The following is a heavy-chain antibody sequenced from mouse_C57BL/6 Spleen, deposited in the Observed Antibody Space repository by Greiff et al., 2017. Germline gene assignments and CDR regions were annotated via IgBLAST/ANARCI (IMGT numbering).Heavy chain of an antibody. V-gene: IGHV1-82*01. CDR1: GYAFSSSW. CDR2: IYPGDGDT. CDR3: ARRGYYGSSPYAMDY. J-gene: IGHJ4*01. Sequence: VKLQESGPELVKPGASVKISCKASGYAFSSSWMNWVKQRPGKGLEWIGRIYPGDGDTNYNGKFKGKATLTADKSSSTAYMQLSSLTSEDSAVYFCARRGYYGSSPYAMDYWGQGSSVTVSS. D-gene: IGHD1-1*01.